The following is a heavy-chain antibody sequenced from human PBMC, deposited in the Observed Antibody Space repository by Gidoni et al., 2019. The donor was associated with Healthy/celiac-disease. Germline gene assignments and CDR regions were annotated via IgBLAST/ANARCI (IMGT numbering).Heavy chain of an antibody. CDR1: EFTFSSYA. D-gene: IGHD1-26*01. V-gene: IGHV3-23*01. Sequence: EVQLLESGGGLVQPGRSRSRSCAASEFTFSSYAMSWVRQAPGKGLEWVSAISGSGGSTYYADSVKGRFTISRDNAKNTLYLQMNSLRAEDTAVYYCAKGGGSYWGPRRNNWFDPWGQGTLVTVSS. CDR3: AKGGGSYWGPRRNNWFDP. CDR2: ISGSGGST. J-gene: IGHJ5*02.